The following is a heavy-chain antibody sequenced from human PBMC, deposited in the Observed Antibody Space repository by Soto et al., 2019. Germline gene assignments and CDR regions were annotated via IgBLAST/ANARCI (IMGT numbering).Heavy chain of an antibody. D-gene: IGHD5-12*01. CDR1: GGSISSYY. Sequence: SETLSLTCTVSGGSISSYYWSWIRQPPGKGLEWIGYIYYSGSTNYNPSLKSRVTISVDTSKNQFSLKLSSVTAADTAVYYCARDLGGDRYNYGLDYRGQGNPVTVS. J-gene: IGHJ4*02. V-gene: IGHV4-59*01. CDR2: IYYSGST. CDR3: ARDLGGDRYNYGLDY.